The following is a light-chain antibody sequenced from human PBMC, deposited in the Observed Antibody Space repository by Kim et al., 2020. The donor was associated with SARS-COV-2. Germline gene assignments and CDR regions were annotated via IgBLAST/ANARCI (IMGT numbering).Light chain of an antibody. CDR3: QTWGTGPVL. J-gene: IGLJ2*01. CDR2: LNSDGSH. CDR1: SGHSSYA. V-gene: IGLV4-69*01. Sequence: VLTQSPSASASLGASVKLTCTLSSGHSSYAVAWHQQQPEKGPRYLMKLNSDGSHSKGDGIPDRFSGSSSGAERYLTISSLQSEDEADYYCQTWGTGPVLFGRGTQLTVL.